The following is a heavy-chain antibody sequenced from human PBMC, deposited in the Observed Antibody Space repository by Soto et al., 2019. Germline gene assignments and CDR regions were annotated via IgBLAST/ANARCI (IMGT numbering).Heavy chain of an antibody. V-gene: IGHV4-34*01. CDR3: ATATVSSFWFDS. Sequence: SETLSLTCAVYGGSFSGHYWSWVRQSPGKGLEWIGEINNSGTTNYNSSLKSRVSIELDTSKKQFSLRLASVTVADTAVYFCATATVSSFWFDSWGQGTLVTVS. D-gene: IGHD4-4*01. J-gene: IGHJ5*01. CDR1: GGSFSGHY. CDR2: INNSGTT.